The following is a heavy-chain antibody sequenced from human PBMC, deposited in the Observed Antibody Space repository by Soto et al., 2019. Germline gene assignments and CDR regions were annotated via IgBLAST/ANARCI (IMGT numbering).Heavy chain of an antibody. CDR3: ARVDDILTGYH. V-gene: IGHV3-53*04. D-gene: IGHD3-9*01. J-gene: IGHJ5*02. CDR2: IYSGGST. Sequence: EVQLVESGGGLVQPGGSLRLSCAASGFTVSSNYMSWVRQAPGKGLEWVSVIYSGGSTYYADSVKGRFTISRHNSKNTLHLQMNSLRAEDTAVYYCARVDDILTGYHWGQGTLVTVSS. CDR1: GFTVSSNY.